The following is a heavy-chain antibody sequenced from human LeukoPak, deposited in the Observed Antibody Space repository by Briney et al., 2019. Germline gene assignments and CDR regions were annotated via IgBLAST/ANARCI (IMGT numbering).Heavy chain of an antibody. CDR2: IRFDGSNT. CDR1: GFIFSNYA. J-gene: IGHJ4*02. Sequence: GGCLRLSCAASGFIFSNYAMHWVRQAPGKGLEWVTFIRFDGSNTYYAESVKGRFTISRDNSKNTLYIQMNSLRAQDTALYYFGKAIHRSSPGVGDYWGQRTVVSVSS. D-gene: IGHD3-10*01. V-gene: IGHV3-30*02. CDR3: GKAIHRSSPGVGDY.